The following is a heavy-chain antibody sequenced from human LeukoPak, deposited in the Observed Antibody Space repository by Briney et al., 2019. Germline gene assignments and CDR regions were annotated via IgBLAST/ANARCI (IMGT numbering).Heavy chain of an antibody. CDR1: GGSISSSSFY. V-gene: IGHV4-39*07. CDR2: IYYSGST. D-gene: IGHD5-18*01. J-gene: IGHJ2*01. CDR3: ARRGYSYGYSYFDL. Sequence: SETLSLTCTVSGGSISSSSFYWGWIRQPPGKGLEWIGNIYYSGSTNYNPSLKSRVTISVDTSKNQFSLKLSSVTAADTAVYYCARRGYSYGYSYFDLWGRGTLVTVSS.